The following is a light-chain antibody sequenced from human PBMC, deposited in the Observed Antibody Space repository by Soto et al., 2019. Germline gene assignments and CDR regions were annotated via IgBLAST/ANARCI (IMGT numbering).Light chain of an antibody. CDR2: AAF. CDR1: QGIRNY. CDR3: QKYNSAPRT. J-gene: IGKJ1*01. Sequence: PQSPGTLALSQGERATLSCLASQGIRNYLVWYQQKPGKVPKLLIYAAFILQSWVPSRFSGSGSGTDFTITISSLQPEDVATYYCQKYNSAPRTFGQGTKVDIK. V-gene: IGKV1-27*01.